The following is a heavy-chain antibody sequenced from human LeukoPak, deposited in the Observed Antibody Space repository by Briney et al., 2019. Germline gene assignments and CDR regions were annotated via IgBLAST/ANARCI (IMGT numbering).Heavy chain of an antibody. Sequence: PSETLSLTCTVSGVSVSSYYWSWIRQPPGKGLEWIGYIYSSGSTNYNPSLKSRVTISVDTSKNQFSLKLSSVTAADTAVYYCARAPLRFSYYYYYMDVWGKGTMVTVSS. V-gene: IGHV4-59*08. CDR1: GVSVSSYY. CDR2: IYSSGST. J-gene: IGHJ6*03. D-gene: IGHD3-3*01. CDR3: ARAPLRFSYYYYYMDV.